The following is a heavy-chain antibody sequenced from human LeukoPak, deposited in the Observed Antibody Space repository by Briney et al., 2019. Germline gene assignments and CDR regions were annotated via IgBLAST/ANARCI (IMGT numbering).Heavy chain of an antibody. V-gene: IGHV1-24*01. CDR3: AAAPTRGRSCWSSFDY. D-gene: IGHD6-19*01. Sequence: GASVTVSCKASGYTFTRYYMHWVRQAPGKGLEWMGGFDPEDGETIYAQKFQGRVTMTEDTSTDTAYMELSSLRSEDTAVYYCAAAPTRGRSCWSSFDYWGQGTLVTVSS. CDR2: FDPEDGET. J-gene: IGHJ4*02. CDR1: GYTFTRYY.